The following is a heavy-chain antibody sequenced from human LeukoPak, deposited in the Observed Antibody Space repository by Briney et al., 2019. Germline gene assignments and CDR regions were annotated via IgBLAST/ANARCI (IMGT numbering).Heavy chain of an antibody. CDR2: IRSKAYGGTT. V-gene: IGHV3-49*03. Sequence: GRSLRLSCTASGFTFGDCAMSWFRQAPGKGLEWVGFIRSKAYGGTTEYAASVKGRFTISRDDSKSIAYLQMNSLKTEDTAVYYCTRGLLKYQLPNGFDYWGQGTLVTVSS. CDR3: TRGLLKYQLPNGFDY. J-gene: IGHJ4*02. D-gene: IGHD2-2*01. CDR1: GFTFGDCA.